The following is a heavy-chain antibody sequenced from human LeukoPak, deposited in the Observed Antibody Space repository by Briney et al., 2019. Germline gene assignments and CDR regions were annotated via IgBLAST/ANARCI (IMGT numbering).Heavy chain of an antibody. V-gene: IGHV4-59*08. CDR2: IYYSGST. CDR3: ARRYYDSSGYYFDY. J-gene: IGHJ4*02. Sequence: PSETLSLTCTVSGGSISSYYWSWIRQPRGKGLEWIGYIYYSGSTNYNPSLKSRVTISVDTSKNQFSLKLSSVTAADTAVYYCARRYYDSSGYYFDYWGQGTLVTVSS. CDR1: GGSISSYY. D-gene: IGHD3-22*01.